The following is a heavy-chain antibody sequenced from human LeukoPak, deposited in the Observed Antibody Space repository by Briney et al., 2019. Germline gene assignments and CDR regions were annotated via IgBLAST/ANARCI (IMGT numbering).Heavy chain of an antibody. V-gene: IGHV4-59*08. J-gene: IGHJ4*02. CDR2: IYYSGST. D-gene: IGHD3-22*01. Sequence: PSETLSLTCSVSGGSISSYYWSWIRQPPGRGLEWIGYIYYSGSTNYNPSLKSRVTISVDTSKNLFSLKLSSVTAADTAVFYYARHLSDHYDSSGYYFDSWGQGTLVTVSS. CDR3: ARHLSDHYDSSGYYFDS. CDR1: GGSISSYY.